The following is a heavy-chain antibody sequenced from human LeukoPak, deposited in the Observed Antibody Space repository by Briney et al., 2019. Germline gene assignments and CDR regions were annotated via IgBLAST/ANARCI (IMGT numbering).Heavy chain of an antibody. CDR1: LFSPSGAW. V-gene: IGHV3-7*01. D-gene: IGHD3-22*01. CDR2: IKPDGSQK. Sequence: SLCLSRAASLFSPSGAWMTGVRQAPGKGVECVANIKPDGSQKYYLDSVKGRFTVYRDNARNSLYLQMNSLRLQDTPIFYFTRDLNHDSVGWGQGTLVTVSS. CDR3: TRDLNHDSVG. J-gene: IGHJ4*02.